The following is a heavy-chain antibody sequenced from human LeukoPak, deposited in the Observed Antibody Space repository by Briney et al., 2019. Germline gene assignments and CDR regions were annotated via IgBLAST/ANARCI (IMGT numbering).Heavy chain of an antibody. D-gene: IGHD6-19*01. J-gene: IGHJ3*02. CDR2: IYPGDSDT. Sequence: GESLKISCKGSGYSFTSYWIGWVRQMPGKGLEWMGIIYPGDSDTRYSPSFQGQVTISADKSISTAYLRWSSLKASDTAMYYCARRGLSSSGWYKYAFDIWGQGTMVTVSS. CDR3: ARRGLSSSGWYKYAFDI. V-gene: IGHV5-51*01. CDR1: GYSFTSYW.